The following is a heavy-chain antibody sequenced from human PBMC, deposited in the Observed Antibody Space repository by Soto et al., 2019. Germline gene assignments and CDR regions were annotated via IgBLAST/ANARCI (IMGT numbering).Heavy chain of an antibody. V-gene: IGHV3-30*18. Sequence: LRLSCAASGFTFSSYGMHWVRQAPGKGLEWVAVISYDGSNKYYADSVKGRFTISRDNSKNTLYLQMNSLRAEDTAVYYCAKEWGIFGVVRDAFDIWGQGTMVTVSS. D-gene: IGHD3-3*01. CDR1: GFTFSSYG. CDR2: ISYDGSNK. CDR3: AKEWGIFGVVRDAFDI. J-gene: IGHJ3*02.